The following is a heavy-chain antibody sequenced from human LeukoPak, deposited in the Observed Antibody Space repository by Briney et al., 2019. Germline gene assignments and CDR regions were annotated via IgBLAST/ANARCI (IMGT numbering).Heavy chain of an antibody. CDR1: GGSITSYY. Sequence: SETLSLTCTVSGGSITSYYWSWIRQPPGKRLEWIGYIYHSGSTNYSPSLKSRVTISIDTSKNQFSLRLTSVTAADTAVYYCAGHWAVAGSFDIWGQGTMVTVSS. J-gene: IGHJ3*02. CDR2: IYHSGST. D-gene: IGHD6-19*01. CDR3: AGHWAVAGSFDI. V-gene: IGHV4-59*08.